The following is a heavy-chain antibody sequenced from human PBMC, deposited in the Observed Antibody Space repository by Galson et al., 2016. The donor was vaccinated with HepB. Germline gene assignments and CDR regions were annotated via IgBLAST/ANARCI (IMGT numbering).Heavy chain of an antibody. V-gene: IGHV3-21*01. CDR1: GFTFSNYS. CDR3: ARECLGDGYNSLNYYSYYMDV. D-gene: IGHD5-24*01. J-gene: IGHJ6*03. CDR2: ISSSSTYI. Sequence: SLRLSCAASGFTFSNYSLNWVRQAPGKGLEWVSSISSSSTYIYYADSVKGRFTISRDNAKNSLYLQMSSLRAEDTAVYYCARECLGDGYNSLNYYSYYMDVWGKGTTVTVSS.